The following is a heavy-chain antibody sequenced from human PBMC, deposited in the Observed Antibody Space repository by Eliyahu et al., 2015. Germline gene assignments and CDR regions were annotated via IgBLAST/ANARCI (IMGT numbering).Heavy chain of an antibody. D-gene: IGHD2-15*01. CDR3: AKQIGSCSGGNCYFDY. Sequence: EVQLEESGGGLVQPGGSLRLSCXXXXXTXXXYAMSWVRQAPGKGLGWVSAIGDSGISTYSADSVKGRFTISRDNSKTTLYLQMDSLRVEDTAVYYCAKQIGSCSGGNCYFDYWGQGTLVTVSS. J-gene: IGHJ4*02. CDR1: XXTXXXYA. CDR2: IGDSGIST. V-gene: IGHV3-23*04.